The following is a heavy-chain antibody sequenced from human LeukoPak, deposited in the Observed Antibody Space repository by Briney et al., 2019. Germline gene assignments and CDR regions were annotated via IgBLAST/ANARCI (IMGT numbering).Heavy chain of an antibody. J-gene: IGHJ4*02. CDR3: ARVRDFWSGLYFDY. CDR2: IYYSGST. CDR1: GGSISSYY. D-gene: IGHD3-3*01. Sequence: KTSETLSLTCTVSGGSISSYYWGWIRQPPGKGLEWIGYIYYSGSTNYNPSLKSRVTISVDTSKNQFSLKLSPVTAADTAVYYCARVRDFWSGLYFDYWGQGTLVTVSS. V-gene: IGHV4-59*01.